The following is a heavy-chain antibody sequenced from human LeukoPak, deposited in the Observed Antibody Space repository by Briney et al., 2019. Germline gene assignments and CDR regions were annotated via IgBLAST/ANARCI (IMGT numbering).Heavy chain of an antibody. D-gene: IGHD1-26*01. Sequence: PSETLSVTCTVSGGSISSYYWSWIRQPPGKRLEWIAFIYYTGSINYNPSLKSRASISLDTSKNLCSLRLSSVTAADTAVYYSARHAIYSGGYSYWFDPWGLGTLVTVSS. V-gene: IGHV4-59*08. CDR2: IYYTGSI. CDR1: GGSISSYY. CDR3: ARHAIYSGGYSYWFDP. J-gene: IGHJ5*02.